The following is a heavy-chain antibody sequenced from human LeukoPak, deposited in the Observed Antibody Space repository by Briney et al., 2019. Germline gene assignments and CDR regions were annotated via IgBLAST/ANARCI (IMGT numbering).Heavy chain of an antibody. V-gene: IGHV3-11*04. CDR1: GFTFSDYY. Sequence: GGSLRLSCAASGFTFSDYYMSWIRQAPGKGLEWVSYISSSGSTIYYADSVKGRFTISRDNAKNSLYLQMNSLRAEDTAVYYCARDYYDNSAYYYMDVWGKGATVTVSS. D-gene: IGHD3-22*01. CDR3: ARDYYDNSAYYYMDV. CDR2: ISSSGSTI. J-gene: IGHJ6*03.